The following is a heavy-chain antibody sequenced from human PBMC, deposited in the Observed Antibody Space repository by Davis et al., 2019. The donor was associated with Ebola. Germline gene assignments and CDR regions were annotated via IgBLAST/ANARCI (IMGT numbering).Heavy chain of an antibody. CDR3: QTGTRGYYSGMDV. CDR1: GVSISSSNR. CDR2: IYHSGST. D-gene: IGHD1-1*01. V-gene: IGHV4-4*02. J-gene: IGHJ6*02. Sequence: MPSETLSLTCAVSGVSISSSNRWSWVRQPPGKGLEWIGEIYHSGSTNYNPSLKSRVTISLDKSKNQFSLKLSSVTAADTAVYYCQTGTRGYYSGMDVWGQGTTVTVSS.